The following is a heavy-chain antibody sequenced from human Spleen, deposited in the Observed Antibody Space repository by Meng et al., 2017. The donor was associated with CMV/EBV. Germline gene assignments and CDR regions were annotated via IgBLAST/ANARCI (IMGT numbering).Heavy chain of an antibody. J-gene: IGHJ4*02. V-gene: IGHV3-30*04. CDR1: GFTFSTYA. D-gene: IGHD2/OR15-2a*01. Sequence: GGSLRLSCAASGFTFSTYAMHWVRQAPGKGLEWVAVISYDGRNKYYADSVKGRFTISRDNSKNTLFLQMNSLRAEDTAVYYCATASIYYFDYWGQGALVTVSS. CDR2: ISYDGRNK. CDR3: ATASIYYFDY.